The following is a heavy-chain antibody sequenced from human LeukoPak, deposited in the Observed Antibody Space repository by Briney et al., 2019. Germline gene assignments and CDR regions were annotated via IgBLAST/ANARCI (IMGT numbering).Heavy chain of an antibody. V-gene: IGHV3-53*01. Sequence: PGGSLRLSCAASGFTVSDNFMSWVRQTPGKGLEWVSVIYTGGATFYADSVRGRFTISKDNPKNSVYLQMDSLKAEDTAVYYCARGQYQLLWGKGALIIVSS. D-gene: IGHD2-2*01. CDR3: ARGQYQLL. J-gene: IGHJ4*02. CDR1: GFTVSDNF. CDR2: IYTGGAT.